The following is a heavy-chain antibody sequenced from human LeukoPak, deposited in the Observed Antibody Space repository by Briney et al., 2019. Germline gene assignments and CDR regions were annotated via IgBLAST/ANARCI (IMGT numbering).Heavy chain of an antibody. Sequence: GGSLRLSCAASVFTFSSYWMHWVRQVPGKGLVWVSRLNSDGSSTSYADSVKGRFTISRDNAKNTLYLQMNSLRAEDTAVYYCARPDGGGYSSGFYWGQGTLVTVSS. CDR2: LNSDGSST. CDR1: VFTFSSYW. CDR3: ARPDGGGYSSGFY. J-gene: IGHJ1*01. V-gene: IGHV3-74*01. D-gene: IGHD2-15*01.